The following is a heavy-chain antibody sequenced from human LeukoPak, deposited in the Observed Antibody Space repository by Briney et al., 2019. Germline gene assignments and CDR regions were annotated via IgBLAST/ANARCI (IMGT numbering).Heavy chain of an antibody. V-gene: IGHV4-38-2*02. CDR1: GYSISSGYF. CDR3: ASLYSSSRRDY. Sequence: SETLSLTCTVSGYSISSGYFWGWIRQPPGKGLEWIGSIYYSGSTNCNPSLKSRVTISVDTSKNQFSLKLSSVTAADTAVYYCASLYSSSRRDYWGQGTLVTVSS. D-gene: IGHD6-13*01. J-gene: IGHJ4*02. CDR2: IYYSGST.